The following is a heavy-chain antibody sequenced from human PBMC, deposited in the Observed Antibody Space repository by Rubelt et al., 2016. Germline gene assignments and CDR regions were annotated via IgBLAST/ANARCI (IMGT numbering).Heavy chain of an antibody. CDR3: ARDRYCSGGSCYSGMVGY. D-gene: IGHD2-15*01. CDR1: GFTFSNYW. V-gene: IGHV3-7*01. CDR2: INQDGSEM. Sequence: EVQMVESGGGLVQPGGSLRLSCAASGFTFSNYWMSWVRQAPGKGLEWVANINQDGSEMYYVVSVKGRFTISRDNAENSLYLQMNSLRAEDTAVYVCARDRYCSGGSCYSGMVGYWSQGTLVTVSS. J-gene: IGHJ4*02.